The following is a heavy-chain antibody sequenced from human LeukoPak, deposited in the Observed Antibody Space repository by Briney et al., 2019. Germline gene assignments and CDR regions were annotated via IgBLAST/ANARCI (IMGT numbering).Heavy chain of an antibody. CDR2: MNPNSGNT. CDR3: ARNLGYCSSTGCYTSRGSYYYGMDV. D-gene: IGHD2-2*02. CDR1: GYTFTSYD. J-gene: IGHJ6*02. V-gene: IGHV1-8*01. Sequence: GASVKVSCKASGYTFTSYDINWVRQATGQGLEWMGWMNPNSGNTGYAQKFQGRVTMTRNTSISTAYMELSSLRSEDTAVYYCARNLGYCSSTGCYTSRGSYYYGMDVWGQGTTVTVSS.